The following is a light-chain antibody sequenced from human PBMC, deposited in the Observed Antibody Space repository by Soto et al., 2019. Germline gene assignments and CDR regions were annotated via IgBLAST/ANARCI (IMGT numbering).Light chain of an antibody. CDR1: QGISTY. V-gene: IGKV1-9*01. CDR3: QHYNSYSEA. CDR2: GAS. Sequence: DIHLTQSPSFLSASVGDRVTITCRASQGISTYLAWYQQKPGKTPTLLIYGASTLQTGVPSRFSGSAFGTEFTLTISSLQPDDFATYYCQHYNSYSEAFGQGTKVDIK. J-gene: IGKJ1*01.